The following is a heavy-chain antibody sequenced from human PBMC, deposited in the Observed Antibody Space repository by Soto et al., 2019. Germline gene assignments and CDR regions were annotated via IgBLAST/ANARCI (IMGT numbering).Heavy chain of an antibody. J-gene: IGHJ4*02. CDR3: TRTPGVVRYFDWFTSYYFDY. D-gene: IGHD3-9*01. CDR1: GFTFGDYA. Sequence: GGSLRLSCTASGFTFGDYAMSWFRQAPGKGLEWVGFIRSKAYGGTTEYAASVKGIFTISRDDSKRIAYLQMNSLKTEDTAVYYCTRTPGVVRYFDWFTSYYFDYWGQGTLVTVSS. CDR2: IRSKAYGGTT. V-gene: IGHV3-49*03.